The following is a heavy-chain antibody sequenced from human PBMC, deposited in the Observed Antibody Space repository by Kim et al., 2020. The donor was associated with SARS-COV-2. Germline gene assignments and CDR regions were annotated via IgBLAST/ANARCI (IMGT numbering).Heavy chain of an antibody. D-gene: IGHD5-18*01. V-gene: IGHV4-59*01. J-gene: IGHJ4*02. CDR3: AREGGRGYTYGAEFDY. Sequence: SLKSRVTISVDTSKNQISLKLNSVTAADTAVYYCAREGGRGYTYGAEFDYWGQGTLVTVSS.